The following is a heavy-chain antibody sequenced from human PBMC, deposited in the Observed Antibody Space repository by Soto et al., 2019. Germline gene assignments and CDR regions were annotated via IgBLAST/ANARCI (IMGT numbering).Heavy chain of an antibody. D-gene: IGHD2-15*01. J-gene: IGHJ4*02. V-gene: IGHV3-33*01. CDR3: ARPNCSGGSCYPEFDY. CDR2: IWYDGSNK. Sequence: GSLSLCCAAAGFTFSSYGMHWVRQAPGKGLEWVAVIWYDGSNKYYADSVKGRFTISRDNSKNTLYLQMNFLRAEDTAVYYCARPNCSGGSCYPEFDYWGQGTLVTVSS. CDR1: GFTFSSYG.